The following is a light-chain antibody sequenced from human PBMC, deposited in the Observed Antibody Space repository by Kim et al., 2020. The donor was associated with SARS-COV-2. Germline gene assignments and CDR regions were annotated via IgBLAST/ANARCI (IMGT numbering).Light chain of an antibody. V-gene: IGLV4-69*02. Sequence: QLVLTQSPSASASLGASVKLTCTLSSGHSNYAIAWHQQQPEKGPRYLMKLNSDGSHSKGDGIPDRFSGSSSGTGRFLTISSLQSEDEADYYCQTWGTGSWVFGGGTRLTVL. J-gene: IGLJ3*02. CDR3: QTWGTGSWV. CDR1: SGHSNYA. CDR2: LNSDGSH.